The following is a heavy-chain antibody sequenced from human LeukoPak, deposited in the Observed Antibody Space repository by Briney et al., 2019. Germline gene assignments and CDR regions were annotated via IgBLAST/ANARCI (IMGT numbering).Heavy chain of an antibody. Sequence: PGGSLRLSCAASGFTFSSYGMHWVRQAPGKGLEWVAFIRYDGSNKYYADSVKGRFTISRDNSKNTLYLQMNSLRAEDTAVYYCAKAGEWELLYAAFGIWGQGTMVTVSS. J-gene: IGHJ3*02. D-gene: IGHD1-26*01. CDR1: GFTFSSYG. V-gene: IGHV3-30*02. CDR3: AKAGEWELLYAAFGI. CDR2: IRYDGSNK.